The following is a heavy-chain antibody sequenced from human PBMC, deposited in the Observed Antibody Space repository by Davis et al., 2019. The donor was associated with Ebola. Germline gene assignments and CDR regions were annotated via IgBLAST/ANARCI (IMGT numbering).Heavy chain of an antibody. V-gene: IGHV4-38-2*02. CDR2: LYHSGST. CDR1: GFAISSGYY. D-gene: IGHD1/OR15-1a*01. Sequence: SETLSLTCTVSGFAISSGYYWGWIRQSPGKGLEWIGSLYHSGSTFYTPSLKSRVTISMDTSENLVSLKLSSVTAADTAVYYFARQRSGAWPNTLNWFDPWGQGVLITVSS. J-gene: IGHJ5*02. CDR3: ARQRSGAWPNTLNWFDP.